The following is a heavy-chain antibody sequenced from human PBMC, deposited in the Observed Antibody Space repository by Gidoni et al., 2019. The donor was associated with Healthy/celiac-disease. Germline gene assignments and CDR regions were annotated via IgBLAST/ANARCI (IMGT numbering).Heavy chain of an antibody. CDR3: ARDQVNDYVWGSYRSVGTGYGMDV. CDR1: GGSISSYY. Sequence: QVQLQESGPGLVKPSETLSLTCTVSGGSISSYYWSWIRQPPGKGLEWIGYIYYSGSTNYNPSLKSRVTISVDTSKNQFSLKLSSVTAADTAVYYCARDQVNDYVWGSYRSVGTGYGMDVWGQGTTVTVSS. D-gene: IGHD3-16*02. CDR2: IYYSGST. J-gene: IGHJ6*02. V-gene: IGHV4-59*01.